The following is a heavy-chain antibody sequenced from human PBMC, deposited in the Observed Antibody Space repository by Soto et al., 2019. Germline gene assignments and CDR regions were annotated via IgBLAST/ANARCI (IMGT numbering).Heavy chain of an antibody. J-gene: IGHJ6*02. CDR3: ARDGDGRMTTNPYYYNGMDV. V-gene: IGHV5-51*01. D-gene: IGHD4-4*01. CDR1: GYSFTSYW. Sequence: GESLKISCKGSGYSFTSYWSGWVRQMPGKGLEWMGIIYPGDSDTRYSPSFQGQVTISADKSISTAYLQWSSLKASDTAVYYCARDGDGRMTTNPYYYNGMDVWGPGTTVTVSS. CDR2: IYPGDSDT.